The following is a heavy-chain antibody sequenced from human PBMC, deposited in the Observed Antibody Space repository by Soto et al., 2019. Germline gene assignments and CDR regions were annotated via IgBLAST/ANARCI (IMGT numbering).Heavy chain of an antibody. V-gene: IGHV3-30*19. CDR2: ILNDGGDQ. Sequence: QVQLVESGGGVVQPGRSLRLSGAASGFTFSNYGMHWVRQAPGKGLEWLAVILNDGGDQNYGDSVKGRFTISRDNSKNTLYPQINSLRVEDTAVYYCARDDDRPDNGLDMWGQGTMVTVSS. D-gene: IGHD2-8*01. CDR1: GFTFSNYG. J-gene: IGHJ3*02. CDR3: ARDDDRPDNGLDM.